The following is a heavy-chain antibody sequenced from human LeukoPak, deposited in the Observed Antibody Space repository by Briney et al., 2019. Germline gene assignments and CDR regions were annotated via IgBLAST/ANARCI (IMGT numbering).Heavy chain of an antibody. J-gene: IGHJ6*03. CDR3: ARGGWELPYYYYYYMDV. D-gene: IGHD1-26*01. CDR1: GGSISSYY. Sequence: SESLSLTCTVSGGSISSYYWSWIRQPPGKGLEWIGYIYYSGSTNYNPSLKSRVTISVDTSKNQFSLKLSSVTAADTAVYYCARGGWELPYYYYYYMDVWGKGTTVTVSS. V-gene: IGHV4-59*01. CDR2: IYYSGST.